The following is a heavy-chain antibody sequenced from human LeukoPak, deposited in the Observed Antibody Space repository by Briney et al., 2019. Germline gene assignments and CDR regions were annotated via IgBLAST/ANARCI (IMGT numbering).Heavy chain of an antibody. Sequence: GGSLRLSCAASGFTFSSYAMTWVHQAPGKGLEWVSAISRGAIDIYYADSVKGRFTISRDDSKNALYLQMNNLRAEDTALYYCTKEVWGSYPDWGQGTLVTVSS. CDR2: ISRGAIDI. D-gene: IGHD3-16*02. V-gene: IGHV3-23*01. J-gene: IGHJ4*02. CDR1: GFTFSSYA. CDR3: TKEVWGSYPD.